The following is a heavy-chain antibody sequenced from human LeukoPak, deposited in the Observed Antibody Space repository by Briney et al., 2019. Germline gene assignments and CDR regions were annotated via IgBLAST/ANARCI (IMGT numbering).Heavy chain of an antibody. J-gene: IGHJ4*02. CDR1: GFTFSSYS. CDR2: ISSDSRTI. V-gene: IGHV3-48*01. CDR3: AKVGEVGRWLLPVDD. Sequence: GGSLRLSCAASGFTFSSYSMNWVRQAPGKGLEWVSYISSDSRTIYYADSVKGRFTISRDNSKNTLYLQMNSLRAEDTAVYYCAKVGEVGRWLLPVDDWGQGTLVTVSS. D-gene: IGHD5-24*01.